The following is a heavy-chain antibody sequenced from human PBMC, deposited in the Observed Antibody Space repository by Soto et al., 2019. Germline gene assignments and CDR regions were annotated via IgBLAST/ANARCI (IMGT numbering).Heavy chain of an antibody. CDR3: ARDTSITMIVVGWAGFDY. Sequence: PGGSLRLSCAASGFTFSSYWMSWVRQAPGKGLEWVANIKQDGSEKYYVDSVKGRFTISRDNAKNSLYLQMNSLRAEDTAVYYCARDTSITMIVVGWAGFDYWGQGTLVTVSS. CDR1: GFTFSSYW. CDR2: IKQDGSEK. V-gene: IGHV3-7*01. D-gene: IGHD3-22*01. J-gene: IGHJ4*02.